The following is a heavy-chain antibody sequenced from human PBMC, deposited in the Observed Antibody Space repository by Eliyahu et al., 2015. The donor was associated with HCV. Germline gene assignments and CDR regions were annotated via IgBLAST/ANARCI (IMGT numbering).Heavy chain of an antibody. CDR2: ISYDGSNK. Sequence: QVQLVESGGGXVQPGRSLRLSCAASGFTFSSCMNRGVRQAPGKGLEWVAVISYDGSNKYYADSVKGRFTISRDNSKNTLYLQMNSLRAEDTAVYYCARPRNRRDGYTRHYFDYWGQGTLVTVSS. CDR1: GFTFSSCM. J-gene: IGHJ4*02. D-gene: IGHD5-24*01. CDR3: ARPRNRRDGYTRHYFDY. V-gene: IGHV3-30*03.